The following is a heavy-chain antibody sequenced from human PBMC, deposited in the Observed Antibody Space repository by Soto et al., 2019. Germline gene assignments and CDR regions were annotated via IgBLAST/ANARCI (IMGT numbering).Heavy chain of an antibody. V-gene: IGHV1-46*01. CDR3: ARDRSDDSYAFDY. CDR2: INPIDGRR. CDR1: GYIFTSYY. Sequence: ASVKVSCKASGYIFTSYYIHWVRQAPGQGLEWMGWINPIDGRRKFAQSFQSRVTMTRDTSTSTVYMEVSSLRFVDMAVYYCARDRSDDSYAFDYWGQGTLVTVSS. D-gene: IGHD5-18*01. J-gene: IGHJ4*02.